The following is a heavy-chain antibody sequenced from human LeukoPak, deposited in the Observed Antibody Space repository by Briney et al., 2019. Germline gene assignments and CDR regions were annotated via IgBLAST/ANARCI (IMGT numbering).Heavy chain of an antibody. D-gene: IGHD4-17*01. CDR2: INPNSGGT. J-gene: IGHJ4*02. CDR3: ARDPGDYGDPH. Sequence: AAVKDSSKASLYTFIDYYIHWVRQAPWQGVSWMGWINPNSGGTNYPQKFQGRVTMPRDTSISTAYMELSRLRSADTAVYYCARDPGDYGDPHWGQGTLVTVSS. V-gene: IGHV1-2*02. CDR1: LYTFIDYY.